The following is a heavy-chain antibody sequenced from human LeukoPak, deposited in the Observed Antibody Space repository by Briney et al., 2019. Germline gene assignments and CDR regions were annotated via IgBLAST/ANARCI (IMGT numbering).Heavy chain of an antibody. CDR3: ARENPSGYYNRPIDY. J-gene: IGHJ4*02. CDR1: GASISSYY. CDR2: IYYSGSI. Sequence: SETLSLTCTASGASISSYYWSWIRQPPGKGLEWIGDIYYSGSIKYNPSLKSRATMSVDTSKNQFSLKLSSVTAADTAIYYCARENPSGYYNRPIDYWGQGTLVTVSS. V-gene: IGHV4-59*01. D-gene: IGHD3-22*01.